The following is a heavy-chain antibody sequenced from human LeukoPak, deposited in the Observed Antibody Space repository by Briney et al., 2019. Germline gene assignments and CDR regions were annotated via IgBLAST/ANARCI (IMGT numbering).Heavy chain of an antibody. CDR2: IHNSGST. V-gene: IGHV4-59*08. CDR3: ARGVYIAAAQYGY. Sequence: PSETLSLTCTVSGGSISDYYWSWIRQPPGKGLEWIGYIHNSGSTKYNPSLKSRVTISLDTSKNHFSLKLTSMTAADTAVYYCARGVYIAAAQYGYWGQGTLVTVSS. D-gene: IGHD6-13*01. CDR1: GGSISDYY. J-gene: IGHJ4*02.